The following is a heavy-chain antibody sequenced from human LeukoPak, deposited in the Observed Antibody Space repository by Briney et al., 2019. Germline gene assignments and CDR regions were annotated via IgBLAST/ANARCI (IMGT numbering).Heavy chain of an antibody. CDR2: ISYDGSNK. D-gene: IGHD2-2*01. CDR1: GFTFSSYD. Sequence: GGSLRLSCAASGFTFSSYDMHWVRQAPGKGLEWVAVISYDGSNKYYADSVKGRFTISRDNSKNTLYLQMNSLRAEDTAVYYCAILPGYCSSTSCYGFDYWGQGTLVTVSS. J-gene: IGHJ4*02. V-gene: IGHV3-30*03. CDR3: AILPGYCSSTSCYGFDY.